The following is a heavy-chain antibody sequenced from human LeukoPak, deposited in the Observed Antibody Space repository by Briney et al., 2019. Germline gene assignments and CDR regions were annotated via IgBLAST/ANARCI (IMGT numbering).Heavy chain of an antibody. CDR2: IYSSGYT. Sequence: SETLCLTCTVSGGAMRSHYWNWIRQPAGKGLEWIGRIYSSGYTNDNPFLKSRITMSVDMSKNQFSLRLNSVTAADTAVYYCARGEHSVDSWGQGMLVTVSS. CDR1: GGAMRSHY. J-gene: IGHJ4*02. CDR3: ARGEHSVDS. V-gene: IGHV4-4*07. D-gene: IGHD1/OR15-1a*01.